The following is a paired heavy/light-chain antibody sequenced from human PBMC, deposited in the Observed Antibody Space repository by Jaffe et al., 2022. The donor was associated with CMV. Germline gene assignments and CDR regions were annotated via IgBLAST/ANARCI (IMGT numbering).Light chain of an antibody. CDR2: ANT. Sequence: QSLLTQPPSMSGAPGQGVTLSCNGSNSNIGAGHDVHWYQQFPQSAPKLLIFANTNRPSGVPDRFSGSKSATSASLAITGLQPEDEADYYCQSYDTILSGSLFGGGTKLTVL. J-gene: IGLJ3*02. CDR1: NSNIGAGHD. V-gene: IGLV1-40*01. CDR3: QSYDTILSGSL.
Heavy chain of an antibody. D-gene: IGHD6-19*01. CDR2: VNYLGSL. CDR3: ARRRSSGWYYFDY. CDR1: SGSFDHYY. V-gene: IGHV4-34*01. J-gene: IGHJ4*02. Sequence: QVQLQQWGAGLLNTSETLSLTCAVYSGSFDHYYWSWIRQSPGKGLEWIGEVNYLGSLNHNPSLKSRVTISVDTSKKQFSLKLTSVTVADTATYYCARRRSSGWYYFDYWAPGTPVTVSS.